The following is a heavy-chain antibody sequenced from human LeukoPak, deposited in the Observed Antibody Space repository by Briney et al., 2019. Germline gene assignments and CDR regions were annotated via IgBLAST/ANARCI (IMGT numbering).Heavy chain of an antibody. CDR1: GFTFSSYS. Sequence: PGGSLRLSCAASGFTFSSYSMNWVRQAPGKGLEWVSSISGSRSYIYYADSLRGRFTISRDNAKNSLYLQMSSLRAEDTAVYYCAREGLFDIYFDQWGQGTLVTVSS. D-gene: IGHD3-9*01. V-gene: IGHV3-21*01. J-gene: IGHJ4*02. CDR3: AREGLFDIYFDQ. CDR2: ISGSRSYI.